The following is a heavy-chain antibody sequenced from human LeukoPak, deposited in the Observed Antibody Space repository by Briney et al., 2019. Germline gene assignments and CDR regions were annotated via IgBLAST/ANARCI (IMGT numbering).Heavy chain of an antibody. CDR1: GGSLSGYY. V-gene: IGHV4-4*07. D-gene: IGHD7-27*01. CDR3: ARVSRNWDFDY. CDR2: ISTSGST. J-gene: IGHJ4*02. Sequence: SETLSLTCSVSGGSLSGYYWTWIRQPAGKGLEWIGRISTSGSTTYNPSLKSRVTMSVETPKNQFSLRLTSVTAADTAVYYCARVSRNWDFDYWGKGTLVTVSS.